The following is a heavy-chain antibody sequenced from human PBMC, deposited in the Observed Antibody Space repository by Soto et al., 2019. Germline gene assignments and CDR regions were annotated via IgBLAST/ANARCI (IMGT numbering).Heavy chain of an antibody. Sequence: GGSLRLSCAASGFTFSSYAMHWVRQAPGKGLEWVAVISYDGSNKYYADSVKGRFTISRDNSKNTLYLQMNSLRAEDTAVYYCARDSLGYCSGGSCYNWFDPWGQGTLVTVSS. D-gene: IGHD2-15*01. CDR2: ISYDGSNK. J-gene: IGHJ5*02. V-gene: IGHV3-30-3*01. CDR1: GFTFSSYA. CDR3: ARDSLGYCSGGSCYNWFDP.